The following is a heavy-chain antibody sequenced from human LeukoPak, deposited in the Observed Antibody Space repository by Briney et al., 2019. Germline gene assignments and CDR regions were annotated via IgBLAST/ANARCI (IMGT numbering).Heavy chain of an antibody. J-gene: IGHJ3*02. Sequence: GGSLRLSCAASGFTFISYAMSWVRQAPGKGLEWVSAISGSGVSSHYADSVKGRFTTSKDNSKNTLYLQMNSLRAEDTAVYYCAKHPSSGWYDAFDIWGQGTTVTVSS. CDR2: ISGSGVSS. D-gene: IGHD6-19*01. CDR3: AKHPSSGWYDAFDI. CDR1: GFTFISYA. V-gene: IGHV3-23*01.